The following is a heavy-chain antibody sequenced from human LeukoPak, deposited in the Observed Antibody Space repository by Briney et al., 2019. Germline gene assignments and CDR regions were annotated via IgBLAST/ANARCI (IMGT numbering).Heavy chain of an antibody. D-gene: IGHD6-19*01. CDR3: ARAGWYELPRYAFDI. CDR2: INPSGGSI. CDR1: GYIFTSYY. Sequence: ASVKVSCKASGYIFTSYYMYWVRQAPGQGLEWMGIINPSGGSIRYAQKLQGRVTITTDTSTSTAYMELRSLRSDDTAVYYCARAGWYELPRYAFDIWGQGTMVTVSS. V-gene: IGHV1-46*01. J-gene: IGHJ3*02.